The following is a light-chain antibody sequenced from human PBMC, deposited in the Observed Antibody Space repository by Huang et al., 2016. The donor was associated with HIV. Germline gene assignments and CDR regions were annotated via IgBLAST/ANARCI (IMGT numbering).Light chain of an antibody. CDR2: LGS. Sequence: DIVMTQSPLSLPVTPGEPASISCRSSQSLLHSNGYNYLDWYLQKPGQSPQLLISLGSNRASGVPDRCSGSGSGTDFTLKISRVEAEDVGVYYCLQAIQIPPTFGQGTKLEIK. CDR3: LQAIQIPPT. CDR1: QSLLHSNGYNY. J-gene: IGKJ2*01. V-gene: IGKV2-28*01.